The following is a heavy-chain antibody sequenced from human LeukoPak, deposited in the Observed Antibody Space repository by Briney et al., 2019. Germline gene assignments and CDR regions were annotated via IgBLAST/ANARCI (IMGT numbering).Heavy chain of an antibody. CDR1: GFTFSSYW. CDR2: IKQDGSEK. J-gene: IGHJ4*02. D-gene: IGHD3-22*01. V-gene: IGHV3-7*01. Sequence: GGSLRLSCAASGFTFSSYWMSWVRQAPGKGLEWVANIKQDGSEKYYVDSVKGRFTISRDNDKDSLYLQMDSLRVEDTAIYYCARDHEFYDRSPHYLGGAIDHWGQGALVTVSS. CDR3: ARDHEFYDRSPHYLGGAIDH.